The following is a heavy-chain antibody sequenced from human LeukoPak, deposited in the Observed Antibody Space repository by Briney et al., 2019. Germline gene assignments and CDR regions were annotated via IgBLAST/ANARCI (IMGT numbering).Heavy chain of an antibody. D-gene: IGHD2-15*01. V-gene: IGHV4-39*07. Sequence: SETLSLTCTVSGDSISSSSYYWGWIRQPPGKGLEWIGSVYYSGSTFYNPSLKSRVTISIDTSKNEFSLKLNSVTAADTAVYYCARVGYDNWFDPWGQGTLVTVSS. CDR2: VYYSGST. CDR3: ARVGYDNWFDP. CDR1: GDSISSSSYY. J-gene: IGHJ5*02.